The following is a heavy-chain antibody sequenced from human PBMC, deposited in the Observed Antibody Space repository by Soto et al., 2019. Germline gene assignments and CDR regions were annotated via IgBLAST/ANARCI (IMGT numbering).Heavy chain of an antibody. CDR3: ARDRQQLSYFDY. V-gene: IGHV1-3*01. Sequence: ASVKVSCKASGYTFTSYAMHWVRQAPGQGLEWMGWINAGNGNTKYSQKFQGRVTITRDTSASTAYMELSSLRSEDTAVYYCARDRQQLSYFDYWGQGTLVTVSS. CDR1: GYTFTSYA. D-gene: IGHD6-13*01. J-gene: IGHJ4*02. CDR2: INAGNGNT.